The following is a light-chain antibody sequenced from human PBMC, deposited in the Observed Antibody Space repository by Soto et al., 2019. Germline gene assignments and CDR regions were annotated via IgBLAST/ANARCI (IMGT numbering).Light chain of an antibody. J-gene: IGKJ1*01. CDR2: WAS. V-gene: IGKV4-1*01. CDR3: QQYYDAPQT. CDR1: QSLLYSPNNEND. Sequence: DIVMTQSPDSLAVSLGERATIDCKSSQSLLYSPNNENDLAWYQQKPGQPPKLLIYWASTRESGVPDRFTGSGSGTDFTLTISSLQAEDVAVYYCQQYYDAPQTFGRGTKVEIK.